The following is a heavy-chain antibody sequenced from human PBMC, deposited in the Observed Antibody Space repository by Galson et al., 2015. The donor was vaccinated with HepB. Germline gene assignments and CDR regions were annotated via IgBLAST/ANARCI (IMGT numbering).Heavy chain of an antibody. D-gene: IGHD3-10*01. CDR3: SREMTGSYSA. CDR2: IRGAGRAS. CDR1: GFTFNAHW. V-gene: IGHV3-7*01. Sequence: SLRLSCAASGFTFNAHWMNWVRQAPGKGLEWVANIRGAGRASYYAESVRGRFTISRDNAKNSLYLQMNGLRVDETAVYYCSREMTGSYSAWGQGTLVTISS. J-gene: IGHJ5*02.